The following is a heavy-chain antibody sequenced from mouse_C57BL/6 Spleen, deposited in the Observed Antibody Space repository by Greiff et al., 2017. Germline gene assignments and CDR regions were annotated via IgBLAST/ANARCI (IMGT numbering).Heavy chain of an antibody. CDR2: ISDGGSYT. V-gene: IGHV5-4*03. D-gene: IGHD2-1*01. Sequence: EVKLVESGGGLVKPGGSLKLSCAASGFTFSSYAMSWVRQTPEKRLEWVATISDGGSYTYYPDNVKGRFTISRDNAKNNLYLQMSHLKSDDTAMYYCARALYYGNQAWFAYWGQGTLVTVSA. CDR3: ARALYYGNQAWFAY. CDR1: GFTFSSYA. J-gene: IGHJ3*01.